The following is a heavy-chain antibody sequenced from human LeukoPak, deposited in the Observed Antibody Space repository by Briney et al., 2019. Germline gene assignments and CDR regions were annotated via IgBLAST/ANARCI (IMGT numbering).Heavy chain of an antibody. D-gene: IGHD5-12*01. CDR2: IYTSGST. CDR3: ARTYSPPHSYYYYMDV. V-gene: IGHV4-4*07. Sequence: SETLSLTCTVSGGSISSYYWSWIRQPAGKGLEWIGRIYTSGSTNYNPSLKSRVTMSVDTSKNQFSLKLSSVTAADTAVYFCARTYSPPHSYYYYMDVWGKGTTVTISS. CDR1: GGSISSYY. J-gene: IGHJ6*03.